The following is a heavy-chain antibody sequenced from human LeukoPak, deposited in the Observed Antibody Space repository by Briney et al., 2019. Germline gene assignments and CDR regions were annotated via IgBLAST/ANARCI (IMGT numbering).Heavy chain of an antibody. D-gene: IGHD5/OR15-5a*01. CDR1: GFTFSDDW. CDR2: INREGSEK. J-gene: IGHJ3*01. CDR3: VRDSGAYSSVYYDAFDF. V-gene: IGHV3-7*01. Sequence: GGSLRLSCAASGFTFSDDWMIWVRQAPGKGLEWVANINREGSEKHYADSVNGRFTISRDNAKNSMFLQMNSLRVDDTAMYYCVRDSGAYSSVYYDAFDFWGQGTVVTVSS.